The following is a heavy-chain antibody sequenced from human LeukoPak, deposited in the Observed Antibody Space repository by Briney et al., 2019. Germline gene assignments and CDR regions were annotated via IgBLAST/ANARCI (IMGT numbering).Heavy chain of an antibody. CDR3: AAPPYYYDSSGYYYLSY. CDR2: IIPILGIA. D-gene: IGHD3-22*01. V-gene: IGHV1-69*04. CDR1: GGTFSSYA. Sequence: SVKVSCKASGGTFSSYAISWVRQAPGQGLEWMGRIIPILGIANYAQKFQGRVTITADKSTSTAYMELSSLRSEDTAAYYCAAPPYYYDSSGYYYLSYWGQGTLVTVSS. J-gene: IGHJ4*02.